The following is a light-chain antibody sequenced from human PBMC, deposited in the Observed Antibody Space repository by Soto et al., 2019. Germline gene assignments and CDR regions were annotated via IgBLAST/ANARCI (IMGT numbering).Light chain of an antibody. CDR1: QSVSSN. V-gene: IGKV3-15*01. CDR3: QQYNTCPFT. J-gene: IGKJ3*01. CDR2: GAS. Sequence: EIVMTQSPATLSVSPGERATLSCRASQSVSSNLAWYQQKPGQAPRLLLYGASTRAAGIPARFSGSGSGTEFTLNISSLQSEDFAVYYCQQYNTCPFTFGPGTKVDIK.